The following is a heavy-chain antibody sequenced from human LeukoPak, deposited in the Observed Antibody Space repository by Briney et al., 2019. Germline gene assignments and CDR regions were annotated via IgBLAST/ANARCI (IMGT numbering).Heavy chain of an antibody. CDR3: AKVPTVTTQAVDY. Sequence: GGSLRLSCAASGFTFSSYSMNWVRQAPGEGLEWVSGISSSGGTTYYADSVKGRFTISRDNSKNTLYLLMNSLRVEDTALYYCAKVPTVTTQAVDYWGQGTLVIVSS. J-gene: IGHJ4*02. CDR2: ISSSGGTT. CDR1: GFTFSSYS. V-gene: IGHV3-23*01. D-gene: IGHD4-17*01.